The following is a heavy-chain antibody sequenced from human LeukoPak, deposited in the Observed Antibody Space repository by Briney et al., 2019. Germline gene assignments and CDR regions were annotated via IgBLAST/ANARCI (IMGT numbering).Heavy chain of an antibody. Sequence: TGGSLRLSCAASGFTFSSYGMHWVRQAPGKGLEWVAFIRYDGSNKYYADSVKGRFTISRDNSKNTLYLQMNSLRAEDTAVYYCANKPSGVRKMFNYWGQGTLVTVSS. D-gene: IGHD3-16*01. CDR2: IRYDGSNK. CDR3: ANKPSGVRKMFNY. V-gene: IGHV3-30*02. J-gene: IGHJ4*02. CDR1: GFTFSSYG.